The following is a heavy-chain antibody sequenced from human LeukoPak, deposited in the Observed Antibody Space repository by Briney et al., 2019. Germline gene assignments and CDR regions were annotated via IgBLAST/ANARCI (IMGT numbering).Heavy chain of an antibody. CDR1: GFTFSDAW. CDR3: TTGPYDYGSGTYYH. Sequence: GGSLRLPCAASGFTFSDAWMSWVRQAPGKGLEWVDRIKSKTDGGTTDYAAPVKGRFTISRDDSKNTLYVQMNSLKTEDTAVYYCTTGPYDYGSGTYYHWGQGTLVTVSS. V-gene: IGHV3-15*01. CDR2: IKSKTDGGTT. J-gene: IGHJ4*02. D-gene: IGHD3-10*01.